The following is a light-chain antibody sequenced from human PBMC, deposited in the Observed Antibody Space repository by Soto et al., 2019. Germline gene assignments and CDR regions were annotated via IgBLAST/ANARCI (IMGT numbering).Light chain of an antibody. CDR2: ATS. J-gene: IGKJ4*01. CDR1: HSVGNN. Sequence: EIVVTQSPATLSVSPGERATLSCRASHSVGNNFAWYPQKPGQAPRLLIFATSTRATGVPARFSGSGSGTEFTLTISSLQSEDFAVSYCQQYGDWPLTFGGGAKVEIE. CDR3: QQYGDWPLT. V-gene: IGKV3-15*01.